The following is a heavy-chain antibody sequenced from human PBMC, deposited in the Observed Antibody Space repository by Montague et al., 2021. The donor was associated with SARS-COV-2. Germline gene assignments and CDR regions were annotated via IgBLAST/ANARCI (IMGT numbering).Heavy chain of an antibody. CDR2: INHYGST. CDR1: GGSFSGNY. D-gene: IGHD4-11*01. J-gene: IGHJ6*02. CDR3: ARGLPVTTLFYYFGMDV. Sequence: SETLSLTCAVSGGSFSGNYWSWIRQPPGKGLEWIGEINHYGSTNYNPSLKSRVPMSVDTSKNQFSLKLSSVTAADTAVYYCARGLPVTTLFYYFGMDVWGQGTTVTVSS. V-gene: IGHV4-34*01.